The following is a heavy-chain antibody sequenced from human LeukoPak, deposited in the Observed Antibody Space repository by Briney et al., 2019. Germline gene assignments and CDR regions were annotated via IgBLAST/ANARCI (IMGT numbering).Heavy chain of an antibody. J-gene: IGHJ4*02. D-gene: IGHD1-26*01. V-gene: IGHV3-21*01. CDR2: FRSRSSYI. Sequence: PSETLSLTCAVYGGSFRGYYWSCLRHPPGEGREGVSSFRSRSSYIYYADSVKGRFTISRDNAENSLYLQMNSLRAEDSAVYYCASDSRMVGATGSMDFWGQGTLVTVSS. CDR1: GGSFRGYY. CDR3: ASDSRMVGATGSMDF.